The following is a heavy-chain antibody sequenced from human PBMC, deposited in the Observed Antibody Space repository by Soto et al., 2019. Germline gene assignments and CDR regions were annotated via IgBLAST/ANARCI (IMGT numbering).Heavy chain of an antibody. Sequence: GGSLRLSCAAPGFTFSNAWMSWVRQAPGKGLEWVGRIKSKTDGGTTDYAAPVKGRFTISRDDSKNTLYLQMNSLKTEDTAVYYCTTVGTYYDFWSGYSWADYWGQGTLVTVSS. CDR2: IKSKTDGGTT. D-gene: IGHD3-3*01. J-gene: IGHJ4*02. V-gene: IGHV3-15*01. CDR1: GFTFSNAW. CDR3: TTVGTYYDFWSGYSWADY.